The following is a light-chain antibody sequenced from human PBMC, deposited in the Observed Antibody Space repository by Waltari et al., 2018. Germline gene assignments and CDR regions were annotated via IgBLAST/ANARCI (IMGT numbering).Light chain of an antibody. Sequence: DIVLTQSPDSLAVSLGERATINCKSSQSVLYSPNNKNYLGWFQQKAGQPPKLLIYWASMREYGVPDRFRGSGSGTDFTLTISSLQAEDVAVYYCQQYHSVPRTFGQGTKVEI. CDR3: QQYHSVPRT. V-gene: IGKV4-1*01. CDR2: WAS. J-gene: IGKJ1*01. CDR1: QSVLYSPNNKNY.